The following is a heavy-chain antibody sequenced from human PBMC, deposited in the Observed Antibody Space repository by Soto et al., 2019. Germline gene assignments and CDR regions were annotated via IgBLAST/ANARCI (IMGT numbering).Heavy chain of an antibody. CDR3: VRGPTSGAFDI. CDR1: GFTFSSSD. D-gene: IGHD1-26*01. V-gene: IGHV3-30*03. Sequence: QVQLMESGGGVVQPGRSLRLSCAASGFTFSSSDIHWVRQAPVKGPEWVAHISIDKYRQYYADPVKGRFTGSRDNSKNTVSLQMTSLRPDDTAVYYCVRGPTSGAFDIWGHGTMVTVSS. J-gene: IGHJ3*02. CDR2: ISIDKYRQ.